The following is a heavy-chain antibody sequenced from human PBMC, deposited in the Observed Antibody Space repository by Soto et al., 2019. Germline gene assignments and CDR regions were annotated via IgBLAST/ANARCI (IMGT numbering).Heavy chain of an antibody. Sequence: ASVKVSCKASGYTFTGYYMHWVRQAPGRGLEWLGWINPNSGGTNYAQQFQGRVTMTRDTSISTAYMELSRLRSDDTAVYFCARQDVNMFRGVIITPPMIDYWGQGTLVTVSS. CDR1: GYTFTGYY. J-gene: IGHJ4*02. CDR2: INPNSGGT. D-gene: IGHD3-10*01. CDR3: ARQDVNMFRGVIITPPMIDY. V-gene: IGHV1-2*02.